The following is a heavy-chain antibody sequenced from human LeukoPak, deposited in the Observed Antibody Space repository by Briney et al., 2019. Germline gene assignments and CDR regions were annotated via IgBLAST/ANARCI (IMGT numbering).Heavy chain of an antibody. V-gene: IGHV3-74*01. Sequence: GSLRLSCAVSGFTFSGHWMFWVRQAPGKGLEWVSSDGSSTGYTDSVKGRFTVSRDNAKNTLYLQMNSLRAEDTAVYYCAELGITMIGGVWGKGTTVTISS. CDR1: GFTFSGHW. J-gene: IGHJ6*04. CDR2: DGSST. CDR3: AELGITMIGGV. D-gene: IGHD3-10*02.